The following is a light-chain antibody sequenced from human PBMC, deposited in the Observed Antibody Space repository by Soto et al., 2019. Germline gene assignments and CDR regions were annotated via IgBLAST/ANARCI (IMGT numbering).Light chain of an antibody. J-gene: IGKJ1*01. CDR1: QGIRSY. CDR2: GAS. V-gene: IGKV1-9*01. CDR3: QQVDSYPRT. Sequence: DIQLTQSPSFLSASVGDRVTITCRASQGIRSYLAWYQQRPGKAPELLIYGASTLRPGGASRFSGSGSGTDFSLTISSLHPEDVATYYCQQVDSYPRTFGQGTKVDIK.